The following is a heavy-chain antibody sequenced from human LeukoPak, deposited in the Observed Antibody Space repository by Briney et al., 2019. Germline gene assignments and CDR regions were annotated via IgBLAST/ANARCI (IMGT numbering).Heavy chain of an antibody. CDR3: ARYRHLGY. J-gene: IGHJ4*02. CDR2: INQNGGEK. CDR1: GLTFSGYW. V-gene: IGHV3-7*01. Sequence: GGSLRLSCADSGLTFSGYWMNWVRQAPGKGLEWVANINQNGGEKYYVDSVKGRFTISRDNGKNSLYLQMNCLRAEDTAVYYCARYRHLGYWGQGTLVTVSS.